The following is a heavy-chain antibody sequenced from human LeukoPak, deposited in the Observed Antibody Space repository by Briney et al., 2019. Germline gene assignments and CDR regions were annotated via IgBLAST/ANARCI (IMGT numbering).Heavy chain of an antibody. CDR2: IYYSGST. Sequence: SETLSLTCTVSGGSISSSSYYWGWIRQPPGKGLEWIGSIYYSGSTYYNPSLKSRVTISVDTSKNQFSLKLSSVTAADTAVYYCARDHFEVVTQVGHKVKNNYYYGMDVWGQGTTVTVSS. D-gene: IGHD4-23*01. CDR3: ARDHFEVVTQVGHKVKNNYYYGMDV. J-gene: IGHJ6*02. V-gene: IGHV4-39*02. CDR1: GGSISSSSYY.